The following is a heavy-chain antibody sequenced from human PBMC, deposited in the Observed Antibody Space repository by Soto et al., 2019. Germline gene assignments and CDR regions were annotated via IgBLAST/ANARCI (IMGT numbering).Heavy chain of an antibody. CDR3: VRGPNSRYRVSTWDY. CDR1: GFTFSDHY. D-gene: IGHD5-12*01. Sequence: EVQLVESGGGLVQPGGSLRLSCVVSGFTFSDHYMDWVRQAPGKGLEWVGRIRNKATSYTTVYAASVKGRVTISRDESNNSMYLQMNSLKIEDTAVYYCVRGPNSRYRVSTWDYWCQGTLVTVSS. V-gene: IGHV3-72*01. J-gene: IGHJ4*02. CDR2: IRNKATSYTT.